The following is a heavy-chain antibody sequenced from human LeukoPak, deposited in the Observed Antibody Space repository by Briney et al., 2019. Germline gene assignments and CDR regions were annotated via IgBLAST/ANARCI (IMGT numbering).Heavy chain of an antibody. CDR2: IYPGDSDT. D-gene: IGHD6-6*01. CDR1: GYGFTNYW. V-gene: IGHV5-51*01. J-gene: IGHJ4*02. Sequence: GESLKISCKGSGYGFTNYWIGWVRQMPGRSLEWMGIIYPGDSDTRYSPSFQGQVTISADKSISTAYLQWSSLKASDTAMYYCARSPRSDYLDYWGQGALVTVSS. CDR3: ARSPRSDYLDY.